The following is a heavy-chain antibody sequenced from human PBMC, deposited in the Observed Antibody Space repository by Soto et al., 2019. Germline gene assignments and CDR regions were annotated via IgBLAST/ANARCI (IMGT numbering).Heavy chain of an antibody. J-gene: IGHJ4*02. CDR3: AYSSTPIDY. D-gene: IGHD6-13*01. V-gene: IGHV3-66*01. CDR1: GFTVSSNY. Sequence: GGSLRLSCVASGFTVSSNYMSWVRQAPGKGLEWVSVIYSDGSTNYADSVKGRFTISRDNSKNTLYLQMNSLRAEDTAVYYCAYSSTPIDYSGQGTLVTVST. CDR2: IYSDGST.